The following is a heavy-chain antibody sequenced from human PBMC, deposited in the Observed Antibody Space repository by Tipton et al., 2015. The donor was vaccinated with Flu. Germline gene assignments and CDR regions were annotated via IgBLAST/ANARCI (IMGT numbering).Heavy chain of an antibody. CDR1: GGSISNYY. V-gene: IGHV4-59*01. CDR2: IYYSGST. D-gene: IGHD2-15*01. CDR3: VRYYCSGGACYHLDI. J-gene: IGHJ3*02. Sequence: TLSLTCTVSGGSISNYYWSWVRQPPGEGLELIGYIYYSGSTNYNPSLKSRVTMSVDTSKNQFSLKLTSVTAADTAVYYCVRYYCSGGACYHLDIWGQGTMVTVSS.